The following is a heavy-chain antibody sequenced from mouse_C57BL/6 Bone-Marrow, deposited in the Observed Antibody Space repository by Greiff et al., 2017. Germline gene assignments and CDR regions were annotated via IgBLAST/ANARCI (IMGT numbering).Heavy chain of an antibody. CDR3: TTLWYFYY. J-gene: IGHJ2*01. CDR1: GFNIKDDY. V-gene: IGHV14-4*01. CDR2: IDPENGDT. D-gene: IGHD1-1*02. Sequence: VQLQQSGAELVRPGASVKLSCTASGFNIKDDYMHWVKQRPEQGLEWIGWIDPENGDTEYASKFQGKATITADTSSNPAYLQLSSLTSEDTAFYYFTTLWYFYYWGQGTTLTVSS.